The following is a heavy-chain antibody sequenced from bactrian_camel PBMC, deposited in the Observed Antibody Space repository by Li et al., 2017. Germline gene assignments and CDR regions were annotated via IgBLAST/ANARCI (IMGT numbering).Heavy chain of an antibody. CDR3: AAARLSDYDGYCPTLPYIHEYNN. Sequence: DVQLVESGGGSVSAGGSLRLSCTASEFTYSRTYLGWFRQGPGKRREGVALIFTDDRTHYASYVEGRFTISRDNARKNTIYLQMNSLKPGDTAMYYCAAARLSDYDGYCPTLPYIHEYNNWGQGTQVTVS. CDR1: EFTYSRTY. V-gene: IGHV3S10*01. D-gene: IGHD4*01. CDR2: IFTDDRT. J-gene: IGHJ4*01.